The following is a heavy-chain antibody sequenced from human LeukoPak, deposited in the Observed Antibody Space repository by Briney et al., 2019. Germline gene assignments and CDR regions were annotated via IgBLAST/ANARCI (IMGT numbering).Heavy chain of an antibody. CDR3: ARVLKGRAPFDY. J-gene: IGHJ4*02. V-gene: IGHV4-39*07. CDR1: GGSISSNSYY. Sequence: KPSETLSLTCAVSGGSISSNSYYWGWIRQPPGKGLEWIGSIYYSGSTYYNPSLKSRVTISVDTSKNQFSLKLSSVTAADTAVYYCARVLKGRAPFDYWGQGTLVTVSS. CDR2: IYYSGST.